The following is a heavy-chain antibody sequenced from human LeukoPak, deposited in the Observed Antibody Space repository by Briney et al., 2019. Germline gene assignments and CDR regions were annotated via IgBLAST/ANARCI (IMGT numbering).Heavy chain of an antibody. V-gene: IGHV3-74*01. D-gene: IGHD2-2*02. Sequence: GGSLRLSCVASGFTFSSYWMHWVRQPPGEGLVWVARINSDGSSTTYADSVKGRLTISRDNAKNTLYLQMNSLRAEDTAVYYCSRDRSYTHDYWGQGTLVPVSS. CDR1: GFTFSSYW. J-gene: IGHJ4*02. CDR3: SRDRSYTHDY. CDR2: INSDGSST.